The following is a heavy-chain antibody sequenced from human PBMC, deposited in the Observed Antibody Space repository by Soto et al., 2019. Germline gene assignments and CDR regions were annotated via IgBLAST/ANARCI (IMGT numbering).Heavy chain of an antibody. J-gene: IGHJ4*02. CDR1: GYDFNTNW. CDR2: MYPGDSDT. D-gene: IGHD3-3*01. Sequence: GESLKISCRASGYDFNTNWFGWVRQLPGRVLEWVGIMYPGDSDTRYNPSLQGHVTLSVDVTVSTAFLQWRSLETSDTGMYFCARLPRDCNKTSCYYADHWGQGTQVTVSS. V-gene: IGHV5-51*01. CDR3: ARLPRDCNKTSCYYADH.